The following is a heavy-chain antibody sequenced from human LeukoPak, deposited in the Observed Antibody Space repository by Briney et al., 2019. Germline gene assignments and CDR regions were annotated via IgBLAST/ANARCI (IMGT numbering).Heavy chain of an antibody. V-gene: IGHV4-59*01. CDR2: IFYSGST. CDR3: AANSGSYWGDFDY. Sequence: PSETLSLTCTVSGGSISSYYWSWIRQPPGKGLEWIGYIFYSGSTSYNPSLKSRVTISVDTSKNQFSLKLSSVTAADTAVYYCAANSGSYWGDFDYWGQGTLVTVSS. D-gene: IGHD1-26*01. CDR1: GGSISSYY. J-gene: IGHJ4*02.